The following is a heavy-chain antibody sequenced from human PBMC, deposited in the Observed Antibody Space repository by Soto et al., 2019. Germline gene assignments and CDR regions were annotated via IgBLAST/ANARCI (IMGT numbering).Heavy chain of an antibody. CDR1: GGSFSGYY. D-gene: IGHD6-6*01. CDR3: ARVFSSSSPSDY. V-gene: IGHV4-34*01. Sequence: QVQLQQWGAGLLKPSETLSLTCAVYGGSFSGYYWSWIRQPPGKGLEWIGEINHSGSTNYNPSLKSRVTISVDTSKNQFSLKLSSVTAADTAVHYCARVFSSSSPSDYWGQGTLVTVSS. CDR2: INHSGST. J-gene: IGHJ4*02.